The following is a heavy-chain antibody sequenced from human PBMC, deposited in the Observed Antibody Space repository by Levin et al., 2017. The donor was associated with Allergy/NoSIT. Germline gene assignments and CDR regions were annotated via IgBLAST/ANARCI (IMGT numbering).Heavy chain of an antibody. D-gene: IGHD2-8*02. CDR1: GASISSYY. CDR3: ARDLGYCSGGVCSNNWFDP. Sequence: LSQTLSLTCTVSGASISSYYWSWIRQPPGKGLEWIGYIYYSGSTNYKPSLKSRVTISVDTSKNQFSLKLSSVTAADTAVYYCARDLGYCSGGVCSNNWFDPWGQGTLVTVSS. V-gene: IGHV4-59*01. J-gene: IGHJ5*02. CDR2: IYYSGST.